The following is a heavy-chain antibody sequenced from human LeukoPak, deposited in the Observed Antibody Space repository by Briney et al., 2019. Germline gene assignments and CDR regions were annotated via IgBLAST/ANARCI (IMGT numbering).Heavy chain of an antibody. Sequence: SETLSLTCAVYGVSFSGYYWSWIRQPPGKGLEWIGEINHSGSTNYNPSLKSRVTISVDTSKNQFSLKLSSVTAADTAVYYCARHAAASDYWGQGTLVTVSS. J-gene: IGHJ4*02. D-gene: IGHD6-13*01. CDR3: ARHAAASDY. CDR1: GVSFSGYY. V-gene: IGHV4-34*01. CDR2: INHSGST.